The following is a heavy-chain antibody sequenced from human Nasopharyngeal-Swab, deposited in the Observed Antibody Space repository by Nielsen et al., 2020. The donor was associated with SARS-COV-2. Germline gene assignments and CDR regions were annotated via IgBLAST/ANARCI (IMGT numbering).Heavy chain of an antibody. J-gene: IGHJ6*02. Sequence: ASVKVSCKASGYTFTSYDINWVRQATGQGLEWMGWMNPNSGNTGYAQKFQGRVTMTRNTSISTAYMELSSLRSEDTAVYYCAREGQQLVLDYYGMDVWGQGTRGTVSS. CDR1: GYTFTSYD. D-gene: IGHD6-13*01. CDR2: MNPNSGNT. CDR3: AREGQQLVLDYYGMDV. V-gene: IGHV1-8*01.